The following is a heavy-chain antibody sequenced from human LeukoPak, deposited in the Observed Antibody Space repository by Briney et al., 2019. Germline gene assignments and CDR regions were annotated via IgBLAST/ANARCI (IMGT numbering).Heavy chain of an antibody. CDR1: GFTFSSYS. D-gene: IGHD2-2*01. V-gene: IGHV3-21*03. CDR2: ISSSSSYI. Sequence: GGSLRLSCAASGFTFSSYSMNWVRQAPGKGLEWVSSISSSSSYIYYADSVKGRFTISRDNAKNSLYLQMNSLKTEDTAAYYCTDRDLNTSWDYWGQGTLVTVSS. J-gene: IGHJ4*02. CDR3: TDRDLNTSWDY.